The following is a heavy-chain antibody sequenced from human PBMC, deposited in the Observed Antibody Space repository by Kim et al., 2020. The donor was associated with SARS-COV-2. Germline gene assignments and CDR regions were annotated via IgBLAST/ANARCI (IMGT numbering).Heavy chain of an antibody. V-gene: IGHV3-9*01. CDR3: AKDGKSSSWFFRFDP. CDR1: GFTFGDYA. Sequence: GGSLRLSCAASGFTFGDYAMHWVRQAPGKGLEWVSGISWNSGSIGYADSVKGRFTISRDNAKNSLYLQMNSLRAEDTALYYCAKDGKSSSWFFRFDPWGQGTLVTVSS. J-gene: IGHJ5*02. CDR2: ISWNSGSI. D-gene: IGHD6-13*01.